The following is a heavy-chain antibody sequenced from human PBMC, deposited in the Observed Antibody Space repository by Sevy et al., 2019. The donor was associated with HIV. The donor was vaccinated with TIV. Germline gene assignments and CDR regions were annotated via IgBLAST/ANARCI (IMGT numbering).Heavy chain of an antibody. CDR1: GYSFTSYW. V-gene: IGHV5-51*01. D-gene: IGHD2-15*01. CDR2: IYPGDSDT. J-gene: IGHJ5*02. CDR3: AGTGGGGYCSGGSCSPGWFDP. Sequence: GESLKISCKGSGYSFTSYWIGWVRQMPGKGLEWMGIIYPGDSDTRYSPSFQGQVTISADKSISTAYLQWSSLKASDTAMYYCAGTGGGGYCSGGSCSPGWFDPWGQGTLVTVSS.